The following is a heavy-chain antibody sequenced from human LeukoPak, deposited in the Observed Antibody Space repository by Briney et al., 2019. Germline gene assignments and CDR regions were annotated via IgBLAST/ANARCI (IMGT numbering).Heavy chain of an antibody. CDR3: AIGQGYYDSSGPFDY. Sequence: GGSLRLSCAASGFTFSSYGMHWVRQAPGKGLEWVAFIRYDGSNKYYADSVKGRFTISRDNSKNTLYLQMNSLRAEDTAVYYCAIGQGYYDSSGPFDYWGQGTLVTVSS. V-gene: IGHV3-30*02. CDR2: IRYDGSNK. D-gene: IGHD3-22*01. CDR1: GFTFSSYG. J-gene: IGHJ4*02.